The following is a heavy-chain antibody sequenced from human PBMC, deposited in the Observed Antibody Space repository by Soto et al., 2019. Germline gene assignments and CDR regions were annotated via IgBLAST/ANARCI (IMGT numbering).Heavy chain of an antibody. CDR3: AKVVGGSDYYGMDV. CDR1: GYTFNEYG. CDR2: ISIYNGHT. D-gene: IGHD1-26*01. V-gene: IGHV1-18*01. J-gene: IGHJ6*02. Sequence: ASVKVSCKASGYTFNEYGINWVRQAPGQGLEWMGWISIYNGHTNYAQKFQARVTMTTDTSTSTAYMELRSLRSDDTAVYYCAKVVGGSDYYGMDVWG.